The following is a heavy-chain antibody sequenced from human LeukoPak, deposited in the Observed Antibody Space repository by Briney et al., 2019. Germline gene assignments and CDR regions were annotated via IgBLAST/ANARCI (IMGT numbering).Heavy chain of an antibody. CDR3: TSTTGYDFWSGYYSGFRFDY. D-gene: IGHD3-3*01. V-gene: IGHV3-49*04. CDR1: GFTFGDYA. CDR2: IRSKAYGGTT. Sequence: GGSLRLSCTASGFTFGDYAMSWVRQAPGKGLEWVGFIRSKAYGGTTEYAASVKGRFTISRDDSKSIAYLQMNSLKTEGTAVYYCTSTTGYDFWSGYYSGFRFDYWGQGTLVTVSS. J-gene: IGHJ4*02.